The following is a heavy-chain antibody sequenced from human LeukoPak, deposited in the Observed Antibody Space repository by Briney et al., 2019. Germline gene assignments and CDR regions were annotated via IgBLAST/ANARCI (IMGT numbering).Heavy chain of an antibody. CDR2: ISYDGSNK. J-gene: IGHJ4*02. D-gene: IGHD3-3*01. CDR1: GFTFSSYG. Sequence: GGSLRLSCAASGFTFSSYGMHWVRQAPGKGLEWVAVISYDGSNKYFADSVKGRFTISRDNSKNTPYLQMNSLRAEDTAVYYCAKGWGIPIFGVVTNWGQGTLVTVSS. V-gene: IGHV3-30*18. CDR3: AKGWGIPIFGVVTN.